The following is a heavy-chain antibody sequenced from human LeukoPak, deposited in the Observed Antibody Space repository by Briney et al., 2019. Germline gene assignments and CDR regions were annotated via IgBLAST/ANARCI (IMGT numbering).Heavy chain of an antibody. CDR2: IVYDGSNK. J-gene: IGHJ4*02. D-gene: IGHD4-17*01. CDR1: GFTFSTYG. Sequence: PGRPLRLSCAASGFTFSTYGMHWVRQAPGKGLEWVAVIVYDGSNKYCTDSVKGRFTISRDNSENTLYLEMNSLRAEDTAVYYCARTQTTGGIFDYWGQGTLVTVSS. CDR3: ARTQTTGGIFDY. V-gene: IGHV3-33*01.